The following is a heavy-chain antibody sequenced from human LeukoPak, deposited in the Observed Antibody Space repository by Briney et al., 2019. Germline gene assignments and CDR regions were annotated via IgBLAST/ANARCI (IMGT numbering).Heavy chain of an antibody. V-gene: IGHV3-74*01. CDR1: GFTFSSYW. D-gene: IGHD3-22*01. Sequence: PGGSLRLSCAASGFTFSSYWMHWVRQAPGKGLVWVSRINSDGSSTSYADSVKGRFTISRDNAKNTLYLQMNSLRAEDTAVYYCASRGPYYDSSKRGVYYWGQGTLVTVSS. CDR2: INSDGSST. J-gene: IGHJ4*02. CDR3: ASRGPYYDSSKRGVYY.